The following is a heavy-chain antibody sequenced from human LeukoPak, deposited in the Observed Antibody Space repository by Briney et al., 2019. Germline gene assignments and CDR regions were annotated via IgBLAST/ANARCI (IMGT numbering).Heavy chain of an antibody. V-gene: IGHV1-8*02. D-gene: IGHD2-15*01. CDR2: MNPNSGNT. CDR1: GYTFTGYY. Sequence: ASVKVSCKASGYTFTGYYMHWVRQAPGQGLEWMGWMNPNSGNTGYAQKFQGRVTMTRNTSISTAYMELSSLRSEDTAVYYCARAPLGYCSGGSCHIGWGQGTLVTVSS. CDR3: ARAPLGYCSGGSCHIG. J-gene: IGHJ4*02.